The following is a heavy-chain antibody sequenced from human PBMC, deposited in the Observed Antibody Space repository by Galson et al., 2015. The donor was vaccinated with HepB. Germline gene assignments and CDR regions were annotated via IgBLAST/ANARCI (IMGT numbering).Heavy chain of an antibody. J-gene: IGHJ5*01. CDR3: AKSQSARETWFDS. Sequence: SLRLSCAASGFTFSNYAMHWVRQAPGKGLEWVSGISCSGGSTYYADFVKGRFTISRDNAKNTMYLQLNSLRVEDTAVYYCAKSQSARETWFDSWGHGTLVTVSS. CDR2: ISCSGGST. CDR1: GFTFSNYA. V-gene: IGHV3-23*01.